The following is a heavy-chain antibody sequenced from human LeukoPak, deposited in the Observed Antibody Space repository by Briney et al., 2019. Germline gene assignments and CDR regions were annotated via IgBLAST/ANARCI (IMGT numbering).Heavy chain of an antibody. J-gene: IGHJ4*02. CDR2: IYSGGST. Sequence: GSLRLSCAASGFTVSSNYMSWVRQAPGKGLEWVSVIYSGGSTYYADSVKGRFTISRDNSKNTLYLQMNSLRAEDTAVYYCASYSGSYPRGEYWGQGTLVTVSS. D-gene: IGHD1-26*01. CDR3: ASYSGSYPRGEY. CDR1: GFTVSSNY. V-gene: IGHV3-53*01.